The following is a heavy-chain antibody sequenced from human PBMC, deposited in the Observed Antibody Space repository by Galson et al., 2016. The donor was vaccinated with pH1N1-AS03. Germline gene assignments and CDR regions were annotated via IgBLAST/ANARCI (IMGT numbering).Heavy chain of an antibody. CDR1: GFAFRTYA. J-gene: IGHJ4*02. CDR2: LSGDGAST. V-gene: IGHV3-23*01. D-gene: IGHD3-10*01. CDR3: AKESSGLTGYFDF. Sequence: SLRLSCAASGFAFRTYAMSWVRQPPGTGLEWVSALSGDGASTFHADSVKGRFIISRDISKSTVYLQMNSLIAEDTAGYYCAKESSGLTGYFDFWGQGVLVTVSS.